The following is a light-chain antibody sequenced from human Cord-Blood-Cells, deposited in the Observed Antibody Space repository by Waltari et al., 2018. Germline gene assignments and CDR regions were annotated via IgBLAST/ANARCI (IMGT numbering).Light chain of an antibody. V-gene: IGLV1-44*01. Sequence: QSVLTPPPSASGTPGQRVTISCSGSSSNIGSNTVNWYQQLPGTAPKLLIHSNNQRPSGVPYRFSGSKSGTSASLAISGLQSEDEADYYCAAWDDSLNGPVFGGGTKLTVL. CDR2: SNN. CDR3: AAWDDSLNGPV. J-gene: IGLJ2*01. CDR1: SSNIGSNT.